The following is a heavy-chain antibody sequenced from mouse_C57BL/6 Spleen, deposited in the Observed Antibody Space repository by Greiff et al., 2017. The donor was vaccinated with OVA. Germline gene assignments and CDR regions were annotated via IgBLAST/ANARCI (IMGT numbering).Heavy chain of an antibody. CDR2: IDPSDSYT. CDR1: GYTFTSYW. D-gene: IGHD2-5*01. J-gene: IGHJ3*01. CDR3: ARGSTSNSWFAY. Sequence: VQLQQPGAELVMPGASVKLSCKASGYTFTSYWMHWVKQRPGQGLEWIGEIDPSDSYTNYNQKFKGKSTLTVDKSSSTAYMQLSSLTSEDSAVYYCARGSTSNSWFAYWGQGTLVTVSA. V-gene: IGHV1-69*01.